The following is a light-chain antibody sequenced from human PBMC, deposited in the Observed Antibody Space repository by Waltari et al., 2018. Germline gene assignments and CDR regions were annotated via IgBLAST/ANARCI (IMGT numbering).Light chain of an antibody. J-gene: IGLJ2*01. Sequence: QSVLTQPPSASGTPGQRVTISCSGSNSNIGSNTVNWYQQVPGTAPKRLIDSNDQRPSGVPDRFSGSKSGTSASLAISGLQSEDEADYYCATWDDRLTGVVFGGGTKVTVL. CDR2: SND. CDR3: ATWDDRLTGVV. CDR1: NSNIGSNT. V-gene: IGLV1-44*01.